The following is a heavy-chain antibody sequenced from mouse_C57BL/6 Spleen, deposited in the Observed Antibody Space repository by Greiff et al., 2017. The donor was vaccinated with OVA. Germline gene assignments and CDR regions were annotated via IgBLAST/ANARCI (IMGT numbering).Heavy chain of an antibody. Sequence: EVNVVESGGGLVKPGGSLKLSCAASGFTFSDYGMHWVRQAPEKGLEWVAYISSGGSTIYYADTVKGRFTISRDNAKNTLFLQMTSLRSEDTAMYYCARKNGYDRFAMDYWGQGTSVTVSS. CDR1: GFTFSDYG. CDR3: ARKNGYDRFAMDY. J-gene: IGHJ4*01. V-gene: IGHV5-17*01. CDR2: ISSGGSTI. D-gene: IGHD2-2*01.